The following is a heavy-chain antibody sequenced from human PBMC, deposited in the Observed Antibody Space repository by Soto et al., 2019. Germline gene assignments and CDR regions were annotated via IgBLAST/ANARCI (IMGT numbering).Heavy chain of an antibody. Sequence: PSETLSLTCTVSGDSISSGGYYWSWIRQHPGKGLEWIGYIYDNGGAYYSPSLRGRVVISLDRSENQFSLRLSSLTAADTAVYYCARVKGGTTRRAFDSWGQGTLVTVYS. D-gene: IGHD1-7*01. CDR1: GDSISSGGYY. CDR3: ARVKGGTTRRAFDS. V-gene: IGHV4-31*03. CDR2: IYDNGGA. J-gene: IGHJ4*02.